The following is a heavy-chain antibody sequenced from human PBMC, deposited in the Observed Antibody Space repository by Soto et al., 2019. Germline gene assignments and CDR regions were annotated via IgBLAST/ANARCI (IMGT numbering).Heavy chain of an antibody. CDR3: ARYLAAGTSYWFDP. V-gene: IGHV4-39*02. J-gene: IGHJ5*02. Sequence: AETLSLTCTVSGASITSTNFYWAWIRQPPGKGLEWIGSISYSGTTYYHPSLESRLTISSDTSKNLFSLKLGSVTAADTAVYYCARYLAAGTSYWFDPWGQGTLVTVSS. CDR1: GASITSTNFY. CDR2: ISYSGTT. D-gene: IGHD6-13*01.